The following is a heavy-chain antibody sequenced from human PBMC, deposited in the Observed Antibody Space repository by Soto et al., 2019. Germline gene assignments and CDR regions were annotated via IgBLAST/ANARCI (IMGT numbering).Heavy chain of an antibody. V-gene: IGHV3-23*01. CDR1: GFTFNTYA. D-gene: IGHD5-18*01. CDR3: ASVQRGYRDGMDV. CDR2: ISADGAGT. Sequence: PGGSLRLSCAASGFTFNTYAMNWVRQAPGKGLEWVSAISADGAGTYYADSVKGRFTISRDNAKNSLYLQMNSLRAEDTAVYYCASVQRGYRDGMDVWGQGTTVTVSS. J-gene: IGHJ6*02.